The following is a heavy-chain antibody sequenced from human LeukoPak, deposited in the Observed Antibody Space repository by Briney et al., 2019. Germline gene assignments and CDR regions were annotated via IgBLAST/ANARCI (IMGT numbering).Heavy chain of an antibody. CDR3: ARRPGIAAVGGWFDP. J-gene: IGHJ5*02. CDR2: IYYSGST. D-gene: IGHD6-13*01. Sequence: PSETLSLTCTVSGGSISSNNYYWGWIRQPPGKGLEWIGSIYYSGSTYYNPSLKSRVTISVDTSKNQFSLKLSSVTAADTAVYYCARRPGIAAVGGWFDPWGQGTLVTVSS. V-gene: IGHV4-39*01. CDR1: GGSISSNNYY.